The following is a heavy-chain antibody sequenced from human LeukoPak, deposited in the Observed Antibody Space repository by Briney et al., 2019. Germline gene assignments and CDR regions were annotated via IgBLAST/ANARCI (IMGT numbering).Heavy chain of an antibody. CDR2: NNPNSGGT. CDR1: GYTFTGYY. Sequence: GASVKVSCKASGYTFTGYYMHWVRQAPGQGLEWMGWNNPNSGGTNYAQKFQGRVTMTRDTSISTAYMELSRLKSDDTAVYYCARGDIVVVPAARTNWFDPWGQGTLVTVSS. V-gene: IGHV1-2*02. D-gene: IGHD2-2*01. J-gene: IGHJ5*02. CDR3: ARGDIVVVPAARTNWFDP.